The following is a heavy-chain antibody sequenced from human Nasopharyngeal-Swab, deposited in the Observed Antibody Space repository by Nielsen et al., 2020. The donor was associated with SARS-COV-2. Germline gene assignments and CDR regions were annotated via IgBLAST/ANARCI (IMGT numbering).Heavy chain of an antibody. D-gene: IGHD3-3*01. CDR3: ARGVKSGYYYVDY. J-gene: IGHJ4*02. V-gene: IGHV3-64*02. CDR1: GFTFSSYA. CDR2: ISSNGGST. Sequence: GGSLRLSCAASGFTFSSYAMHWVRQAPGKGLEYVSAISSNGGSTYYADSVKGRFTISRDNSKNTLYLQMGSLRAEDMAVYYCARGVKSGYYYVDYWGQGTLVTVSS.